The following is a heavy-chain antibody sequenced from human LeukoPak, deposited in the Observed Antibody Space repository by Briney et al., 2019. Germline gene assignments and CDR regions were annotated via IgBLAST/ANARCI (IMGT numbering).Heavy chain of an antibody. CDR3: ARGGGSRDIVVVPAAIWFDP. J-gene: IGHJ5*02. D-gene: IGHD2-2*02. CDR1: GYTFTSYG. Sequence: ASVKVSCKASGYTFTSYGISWVRRAPGQGLEWMGWISAYNGNTNYAQKLQGRVTMTTDTSTSTAYMELRSLRSDDTAVYYCARGGGSRDIVVVPAAIWFDPWGQGTLVTVSS. CDR2: ISAYNGNT. V-gene: IGHV1-18*01.